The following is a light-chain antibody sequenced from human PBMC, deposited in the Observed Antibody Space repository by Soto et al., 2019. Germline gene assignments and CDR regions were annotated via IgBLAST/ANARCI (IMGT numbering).Light chain of an antibody. CDR1: ESISSN. CDR3: QQFNNWPLT. CDR2: DAS. V-gene: IGKV3-15*01. Sequence: EIVMTQSPATLSVSPGERATLSCRASESISSNLAWYQQKPGQAPRLLIYDASTRATVIPARFSGSGSGTEFTLTISSLQSEDFAVYYCQQFNNWPLTLGGGTKVDIK. J-gene: IGKJ4*01.